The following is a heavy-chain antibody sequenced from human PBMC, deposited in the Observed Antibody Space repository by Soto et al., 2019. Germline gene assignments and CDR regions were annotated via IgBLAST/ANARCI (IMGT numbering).Heavy chain of an antibody. V-gene: IGHV4-59*04. J-gene: IGHJ6*02. D-gene: IGHD2-2*01. CDR2: MYYSGST. CDR3: ARIVVIPAAPNYYNYYGVDV. Sequence: SETLSLSCTVSGGSSSSYYGAWIRQSPGKGLEWIGNMYYSGSTYYNLSLKSRVTMSVDTSKNQFSLKISSVTAADTSVYYCARIVVIPAAPNYYNYYGVDVWGQGTTVTVSS. CDR1: GGSSSSYY.